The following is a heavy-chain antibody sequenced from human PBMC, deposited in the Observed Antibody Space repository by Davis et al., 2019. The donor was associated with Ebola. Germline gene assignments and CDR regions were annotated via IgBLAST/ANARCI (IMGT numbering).Heavy chain of an antibody. CDR3: VRVGPILTGYSNAPFDY. J-gene: IGHJ4*02. Sequence: GESLKISCAVSGFTFSTYWMTWVRQAPGKGLEWVANIKQDGSEKYYVDSVKGRFTISRDNAENSVDLQMNSLRAEDTAVYYCVRVGPILTGYSNAPFDYWGQGTLVTVSS. CDR1: GFTFSTYW. CDR2: IKQDGSEK. D-gene: IGHD3-9*01. V-gene: IGHV3-7*01.